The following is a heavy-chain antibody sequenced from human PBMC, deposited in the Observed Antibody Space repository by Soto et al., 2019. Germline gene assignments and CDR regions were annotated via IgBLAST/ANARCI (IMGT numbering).Heavy chain of an antibody. Sequence: QVQLVQSGAEVKKPGSSVKVSCKASGGTFSSYTISWVRQAPGQGLEWMGRIIPILGIANYAQKFQGRVTITADKSTSTAYMELCSLRSEDAAVYYCARASYDFWSGYYNGNVAGDVWGKGTTVTVSS. CDR1: GGTFSSYT. V-gene: IGHV1-69*02. CDR2: IIPILGIA. J-gene: IGHJ6*04. CDR3: ARASYDFWSGYYNGNVAGDV. D-gene: IGHD3-3*01.